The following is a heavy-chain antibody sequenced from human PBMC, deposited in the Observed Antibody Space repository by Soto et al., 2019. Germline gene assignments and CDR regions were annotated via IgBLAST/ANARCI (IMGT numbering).Heavy chain of an antibody. Sequence: PGXFLRLSCAASGFTLSSYSLNWFRQAPGKGLEWVSYISSSSNTIYYAASVKGRFTISRDNAKNSLYLQMNSLGAEDTAVYYCAKDHGPYGDGLDYWGQGTLVTVSS. CDR1: GFTLSSYS. J-gene: IGHJ4*02. CDR3: AKDHGPYGDGLDY. D-gene: IGHD4-17*01. V-gene: IGHV3-48*01. CDR2: ISSSSNTI.